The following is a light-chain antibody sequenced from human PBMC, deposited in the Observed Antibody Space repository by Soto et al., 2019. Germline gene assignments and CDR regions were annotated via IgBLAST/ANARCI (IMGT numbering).Light chain of an antibody. CDR1: QSIRSW. CDR3: QHYNSYSMA. J-gene: IGKJ5*01. Sequence: QMTYSASTLSASVGDRATMTCRASQSIRSWLAWYQHKPGKAPKLLIYDASSLESGVPSRFSGSGSGTEFTLTISSLQPDDFATYYCQHYNSYSMAFGQGTRVEIK. V-gene: IGKV1-5*01. CDR2: DAS.